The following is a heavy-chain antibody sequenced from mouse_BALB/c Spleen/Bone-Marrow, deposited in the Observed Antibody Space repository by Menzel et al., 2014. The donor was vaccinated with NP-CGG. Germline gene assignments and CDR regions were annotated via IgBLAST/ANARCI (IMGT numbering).Heavy chain of an antibody. CDR2: ISSGGSYT. J-gene: IGHJ4*01. CDR1: GFTFSSYG. V-gene: IGHV5-6*01. CDR3: ASTITTVVAEDAMDY. D-gene: IGHD1-1*01. Sequence: VQLVESGGDLVKPGGSLKLSCAASGFTFSSYGMSWVRQTPDERLEWVATISSGGSYTYYPDSVKGRFTISRDNAKNTLYLQMSSLKSEDTAMYYCASTITTVVAEDAMDYWGQGTSVTVSS.